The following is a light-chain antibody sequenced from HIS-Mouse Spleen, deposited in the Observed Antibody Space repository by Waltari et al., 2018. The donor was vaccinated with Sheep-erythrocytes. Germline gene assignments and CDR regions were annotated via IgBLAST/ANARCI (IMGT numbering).Light chain of an antibody. CDR1: KLGDKY. CDR2: QDS. J-gene: IGLJ2*01. V-gene: IGLV3-1*01. Sequence: SYELTQPPSVSVSPGQTASITCSGDKLGDKYACWYQQKPGQSPVLVIYQDSKRPSGIPERFSGSNAGNTATLTIGGAQDMDEADYYCQAWDSSTAVFGGGTKLTVL. CDR3: QAWDSSTAV.